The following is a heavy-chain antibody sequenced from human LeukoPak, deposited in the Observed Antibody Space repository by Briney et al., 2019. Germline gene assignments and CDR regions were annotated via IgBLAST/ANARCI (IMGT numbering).Heavy chain of an antibody. CDR3: ARERIDIVVVPAAIGLHRWFDP. D-gene: IGHD2-2*02. V-gene: IGHV4-34*01. CDR1: GGSFSGYY. J-gene: IGHJ5*02. CDR2: INHSGST. Sequence: PSETLSLTCAVYGGSFSGYYWSWIRQPPGKGLEWIGEINHSGSTNYNPSLKSRVTISGDTSKNQFSQKLSSVTAADTAVYYCARERIDIVVVPAAIGLHRWFDPWGQGTLVTVSS.